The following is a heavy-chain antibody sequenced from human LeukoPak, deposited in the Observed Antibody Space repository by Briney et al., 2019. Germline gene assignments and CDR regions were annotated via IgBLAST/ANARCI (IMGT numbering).Heavy chain of an antibody. V-gene: IGHV3-53*01. Sequence: SGGSLRLSCAASGFTVSSNYMSWVRQAPGKGLEWVSVIYSGGSTYYADSVKGRFTVSRDNSKNTLYLQMNSLRAEDTAVYYCASAGRGYDSSGYYPDYWGQGTLVTVSS. J-gene: IGHJ4*02. CDR3: ASAGRGYDSSGYYPDY. CDR1: GFTVSSNY. D-gene: IGHD3-22*01. CDR2: IYSGGST.